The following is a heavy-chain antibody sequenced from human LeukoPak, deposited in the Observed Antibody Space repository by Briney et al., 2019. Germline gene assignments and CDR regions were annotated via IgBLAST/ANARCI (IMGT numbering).Heavy chain of an antibody. CDR3: ARDILHYDILTGSGGMGYMDV. Sequence: PSETLSLTCAVSGYSISSGYYWGWIRPPPGKGLEWIGSIYHSGSTYYNPSLKSRVTISVDTSKSQFSLKLSSVTAADTAVYYCARDILHYDILTGSGGMGYMDVWGKGTTVTVSS. CDR2: IYHSGST. V-gene: IGHV4-38-2*02. D-gene: IGHD3-9*01. CDR1: GYSISSGYY. J-gene: IGHJ6*04.